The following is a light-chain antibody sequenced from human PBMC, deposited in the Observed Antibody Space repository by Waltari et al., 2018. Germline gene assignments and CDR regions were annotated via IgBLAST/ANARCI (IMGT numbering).Light chain of an antibody. V-gene: IGLV1-51*01. CDR3: GTWDSSLSAAV. Sequence: QSVLTQPPSVSAATGQKATISCPRTTPNIGSNYVPWYQQLPGTAPKLLIYDNSKRPSGIPDRFSASKSGTSATLDITGLQTGDEADYYCGTWDSSLSAAVFGGGTKLIAL. J-gene: IGLJ3*02. CDR1: TPNIGSNY. CDR2: DNS.